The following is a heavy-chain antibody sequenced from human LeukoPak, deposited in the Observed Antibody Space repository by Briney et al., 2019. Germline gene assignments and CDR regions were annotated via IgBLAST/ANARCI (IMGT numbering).Heavy chain of an antibody. CDR1: GFAFSTYA. CDR3: ASQDLVVVPAASHYFDY. D-gene: IGHD2-2*01. J-gene: IGHJ4*02. Sequence: GGSLRLSCAASGFAFSTYAMNWVRQAPGKGLEWISYISRTGDTIYYADSVKGRFTICRDNAKNSLYLQMNSLRVEDTAVYYCASQDLVVVPAASHYFDYWGQGTLVTVSS. V-gene: IGHV3-48*03. CDR2: ISRTGDTI.